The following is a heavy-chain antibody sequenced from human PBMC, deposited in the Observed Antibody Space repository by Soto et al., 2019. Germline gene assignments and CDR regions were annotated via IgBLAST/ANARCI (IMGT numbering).Heavy chain of an antibody. D-gene: IGHD4-17*01. CDR2: ISSSGSTI. Sequence: GGSLRLSCAASGFTFSDYYMSWIRQAPGKGLEWVSYISSSGSTIYYADSVKGRFTISRDNAKNSLYLQMNGLRAEDTAVYYCARDLGYGDYEGLFDYWGQGTLVTVSS. CDR3: ARDLGYGDYEGLFDY. CDR1: GFTFSDYY. V-gene: IGHV3-11*01. J-gene: IGHJ4*02.